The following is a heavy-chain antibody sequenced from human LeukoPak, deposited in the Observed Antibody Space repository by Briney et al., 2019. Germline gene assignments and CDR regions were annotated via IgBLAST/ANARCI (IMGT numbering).Heavy chain of an antibody. J-gene: IGHJ6*02. D-gene: IGHD2-15*01. CDR1: GVAFSGYS. CDR2: ISSSISYM. Sequence: GGTLRLSCAASGVAFSGYSMNWVRQAPGKGLEWGSSISSSISYMYYAGSLKGRFTISRAHAKNTLYLQMTRLSAEDRPVYSCARDWGYCSAGSCYGMDVWGQGTTVTVSS. CDR3: ARDWGYCSAGSCYGMDV. V-gene: IGHV3-21*01.